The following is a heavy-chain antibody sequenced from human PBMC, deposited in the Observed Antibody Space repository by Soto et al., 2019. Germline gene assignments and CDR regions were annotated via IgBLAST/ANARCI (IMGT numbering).Heavy chain of an antibody. V-gene: IGHV3-23*01. CDR1: GFTFTSYA. Sequence: AGGSLRLSCAASGFTFTSYAMAWVRQAPGKGLEWVSTIGGSDGGTFFADSVQGRFTISRDNSKNTLYLQMNSLRADDTAVYYCAKDLSFVVGASDYWGQGTLVTVSS. CDR3: AKDLSFVVGASDY. CDR2: IGGSDGGT. J-gene: IGHJ4*02. D-gene: IGHD1-26*01.